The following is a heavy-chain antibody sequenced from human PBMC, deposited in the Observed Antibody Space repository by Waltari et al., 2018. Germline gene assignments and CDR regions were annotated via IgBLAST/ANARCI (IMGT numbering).Heavy chain of an antibody. D-gene: IGHD1-7*01. J-gene: IGHJ4*02. CDR1: GFNFSNSF. Sequence: DVQVVESGGGLVRSGGALRLSCIASGFNFSNSFIHWVRQAPGEGTVWVARINNDGSIVNYADSVKGRFSISRDNAKSTVYLQMNNLRGEDTALYHCLNYDFDSWGQGTLVTVSS. V-gene: IGHV3-74*01. CDR3: LNYDFDS. CDR2: INNDGSIV.